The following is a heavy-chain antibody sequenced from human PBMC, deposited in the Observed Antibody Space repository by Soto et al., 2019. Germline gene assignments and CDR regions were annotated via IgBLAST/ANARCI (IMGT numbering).Heavy chain of an antibody. J-gene: IGHJ3*02. CDR3: TRAPFLPGIAAAPWEGAFDI. V-gene: IGHV3-49*03. Sequence: PGGSLRLSCTASGFTFGDYAMSWFRQAPGKKLEWEGFIRSKAYGGTTGYAASVKGRFTISRDDSKSIAYLQMNSLKTEDTAVYYCTRAPFLPGIAAAPWEGAFDIWGQGTMVTVSS. CDR2: IRSKAYGGTT. D-gene: IGHD6-13*01. CDR1: GFTFGDYA.